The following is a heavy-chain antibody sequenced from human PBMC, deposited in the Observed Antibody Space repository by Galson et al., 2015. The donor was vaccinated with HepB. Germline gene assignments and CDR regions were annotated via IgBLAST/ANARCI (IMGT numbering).Heavy chain of an antibody. CDR2: INHSGST. D-gene: IGHD3-10*01. CDR1: GGSFSGYS. J-gene: IGHJ4*02. Sequence: ETLSLTCAVYGGSFSGYSWSWIRQPPGKGLEWIGEINHSGSTNYNPSLKSRVTISVDTSKNQFSLKLSSVTAADTAVYYCARHLMVRAKKTIFDYWGQGTLVTVSS. V-gene: IGHV4-34*01. CDR3: ARHLMVRAKKTIFDY.